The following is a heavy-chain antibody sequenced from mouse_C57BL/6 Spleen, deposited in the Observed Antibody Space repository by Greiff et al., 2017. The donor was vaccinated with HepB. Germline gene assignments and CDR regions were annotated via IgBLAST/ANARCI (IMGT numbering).Heavy chain of an antibody. Sequence: EVKLVESGGGLVKPGGSLKLSCAASGFTFSSYAMSWVRQTPEKRLEWVATISDGGSYTYYPDNVKGRFTISRDNAKNNLYLQMSHLKSEDTAMYYCARDREIYDGYSPFDYWGQGTTLTVSS. J-gene: IGHJ2*01. CDR2: ISDGGSYT. V-gene: IGHV5-4*01. D-gene: IGHD2-3*01. CDR3: ARDREIYDGYSPFDY. CDR1: GFTFSSYA.